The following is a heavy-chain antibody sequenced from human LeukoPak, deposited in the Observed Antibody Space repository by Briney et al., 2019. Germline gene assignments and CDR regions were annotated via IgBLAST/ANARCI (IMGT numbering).Heavy chain of an antibody. CDR2: INPSGGST. J-gene: IGHJ4*02. CDR1: GYTFTGYY. D-gene: IGHD2-2*01. Sequence: ASVKVSCKASGYTFTGYYMHWVRQAPGQGLEWMGIINPSGGSTSYAQKFQGRVTMTRDTSTSTVYMELSSLRSEDTAVYYCARRYCSSTSCHYFDYWGQGTLVTVSS. V-gene: IGHV1-46*01. CDR3: ARRYCSSTSCHYFDY.